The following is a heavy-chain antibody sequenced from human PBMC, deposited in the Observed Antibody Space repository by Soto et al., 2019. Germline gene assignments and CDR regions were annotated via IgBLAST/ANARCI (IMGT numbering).Heavy chain of an antibody. V-gene: IGHV3-21*04. CDR3: AKDQTSYYDFWSGYYSRGGDYYYGMDV. CDR2: ISSSSSYI. Sequence: PGGSLRLSCAASGFTFSSYSMNWVRQAPGKGLEWVSSISSSSSYIYYADSVKGRFTISRDNAKNSLYLQMNSLRAEDTAVYYCAKDQTSYYDFWSGYYSRGGDYYYGMDVWGQGTTVTVSS. J-gene: IGHJ6*02. D-gene: IGHD3-3*01. CDR1: GFTFSSYS.